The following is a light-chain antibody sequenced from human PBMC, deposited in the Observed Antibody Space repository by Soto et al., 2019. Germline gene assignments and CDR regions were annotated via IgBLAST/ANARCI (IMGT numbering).Light chain of an antibody. V-gene: IGLV2-14*01. Sequence: QSVLTQPASVSGSPGQSITISCTGASSDVGAYNYVSWYQHHPGKAPKLLIYEVTNRPSGVSDRFSGSKSGNTASLTISGRPGEEEADYYFTSKRDSTTAFVFGTG. J-gene: IGLJ1*01. CDR3: TSKRDSTTAFV. CDR1: SSDVGAYNY. CDR2: EVT.